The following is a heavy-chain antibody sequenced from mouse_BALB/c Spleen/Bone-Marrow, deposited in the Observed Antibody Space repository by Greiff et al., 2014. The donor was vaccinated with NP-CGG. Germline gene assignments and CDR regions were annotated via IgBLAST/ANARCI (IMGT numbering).Heavy chain of an antibody. CDR2: IYYSGTI. V-gene: IGHV3-5*02. CDR1: GISITTGNYR. Sequence: EVQLQQSGPGLVKPSQTVSLTCTVTGISITTGNYRWSWIRQFPGNKLEWIGYIYYSGTITYIHLSQVEPPSLDTSKNQFFLEMNSLTAEDTATYYCARELYYFDYWGQGTTLTVSS. J-gene: IGHJ2*01. CDR3: ARELYYFDY.